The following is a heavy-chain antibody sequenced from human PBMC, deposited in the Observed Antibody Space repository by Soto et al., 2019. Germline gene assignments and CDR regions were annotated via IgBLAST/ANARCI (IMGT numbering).Heavy chain of an antibody. V-gene: IGHV1-69*08. CDR2: IVPILGVP. Sequence: QVQLVQSGAEVKKPGSSVKVSCKASGGTFSTYTVSWVRQAPGQGLEWMGRIVPILGVPNYAQRFQGRVTTTAVKGTQTAHMELSSPRSEDTARYYCARDRYAYGSGSTIDNWVQATLITVSS. J-gene: IGHJ4*02. CDR3: ARDRYAYGSGSTIDN. D-gene: IGHD3-10*01. CDR1: GGTFSTYT.